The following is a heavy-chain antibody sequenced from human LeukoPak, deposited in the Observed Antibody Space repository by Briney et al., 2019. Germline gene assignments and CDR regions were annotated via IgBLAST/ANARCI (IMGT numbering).Heavy chain of an antibody. D-gene: IGHD1-26*01. Sequence: ASVKVSCKAPGYTFTNYGISWVRQALGQRREWMGWISAYNGNTKYAQTLQGSVTITTDTATSTAYMDLRSLRSDDTAVYYCARVGGSYLNYFDYWGQGTLVTVSS. V-gene: IGHV1-18*01. CDR3: ARVGGSYLNYFDY. CDR2: ISAYNGNT. J-gene: IGHJ4*02. CDR1: GYTFTNYG.